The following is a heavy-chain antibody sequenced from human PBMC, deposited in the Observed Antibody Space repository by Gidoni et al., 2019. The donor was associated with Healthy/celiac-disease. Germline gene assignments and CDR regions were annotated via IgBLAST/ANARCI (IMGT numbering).Heavy chain of an antibody. V-gene: IGHV3-30*18. CDR3: AKDLTVVVTDYGMDV. CDR2: ISYDGSNK. Sequence: QVQLVESGGGVVQPGRSLRLSCAASGFTFRSYGMHWVRQAPGKGLEWVAVISYDGSNKYYADSVKGRFTISRDNSKNTLYLQMNSLRAEDTAVYYCAKDLTVVVTDYGMDVWGQGTTVTVSS. CDR1: GFTFRSYG. J-gene: IGHJ6*02. D-gene: IGHD2-21*02.